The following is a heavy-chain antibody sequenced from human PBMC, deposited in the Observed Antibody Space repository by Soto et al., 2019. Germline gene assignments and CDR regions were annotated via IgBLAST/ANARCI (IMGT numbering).Heavy chain of an antibody. V-gene: IGHV4-39*01. CDR3: ARYIAARLLQSNWFDP. D-gene: IGHD6-6*01. Sequence: QLQLQESGPGLVKPSETLSLTCTVSGGSISSSSYYWGWIRQPPGKGLEWIGSIYYSGSTYYNPSLKRRVTISVDTSKNQFALKRSSVTAADTAVYYCARYIAARLLQSNWFDPWGQGTLVTVSS. CDR1: GGSISSSSYY. CDR2: IYYSGST. J-gene: IGHJ5*02.